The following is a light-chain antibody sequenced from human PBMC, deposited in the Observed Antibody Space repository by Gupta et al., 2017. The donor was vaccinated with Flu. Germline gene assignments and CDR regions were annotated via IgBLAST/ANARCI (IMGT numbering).Light chain of an antibody. V-gene: IGKV3-20*01. J-gene: IGKJ2*01. Sequence: EIVLTQSPGTLSLSPGERATPSCRASQSVSSTYLAWYQHKPGQAPRLLIYGASSRATGFPGRFSGSGSGTDFTLTISRLEPEDFAVYYCQLYGSSPPMYTFGQGTKLEIK. CDR2: GAS. CDR1: QSVSSTY. CDR3: QLYGSSPPMYT.